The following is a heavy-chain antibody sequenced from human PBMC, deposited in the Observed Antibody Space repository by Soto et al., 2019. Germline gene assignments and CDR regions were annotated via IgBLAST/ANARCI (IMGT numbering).Heavy chain of an antibody. V-gene: IGHV4-59*08. D-gene: IGHD7-27*01. CDR3: ARRWGRTFDY. CDR2: IYSGNT. CDR1: GGSISGYY. Sequence: SETLSLTCTISGGSISGYYWTWIRQSPGKGLEYIGYIYSGNTNYNPSLNSRVTISVDTSKNQFSLKLSSVTAADTAVYYCARRWGRTFDYWGQGTLVTVSS. J-gene: IGHJ4*02.